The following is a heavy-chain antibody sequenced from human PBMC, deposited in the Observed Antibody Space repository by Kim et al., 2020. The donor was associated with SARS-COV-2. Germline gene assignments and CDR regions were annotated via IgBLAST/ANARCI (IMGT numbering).Heavy chain of an antibody. CDR1: GGSFSGYY. CDR2: INHSGST. CDR3: ASGLLFVY. J-gene: IGHJ4*02. Sequence: SETLSLTCAVYGGSFSGYYWSWIRQPPGKGLEWIGEINHSGSTNYNPSLKSRVTISVDTSKNQFSLKLSSVTAADTAVYYCASGLLFVYWGQGTLVTVSS. D-gene: IGHD3-10*01. V-gene: IGHV4-34*01.